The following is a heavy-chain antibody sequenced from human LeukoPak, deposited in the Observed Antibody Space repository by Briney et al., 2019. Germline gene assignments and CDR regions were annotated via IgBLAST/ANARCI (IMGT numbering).Heavy chain of an antibody. CDR2: IRSKANNYAT. CDR3: ARDSPLTYYDFWSGYHPNWFDP. D-gene: IGHD3-3*01. CDR1: GFTFSGST. J-gene: IGHJ5*02. Sequence: PGGSLRLSCAASGFTFSGSTIHWVRQASGKGLEWVGHIRSKANNYATAYAASVKGRFTISRDDSKNTAYLQMNSLKTEDTALYYCARDSPLTYYDFWSGYHPNWFDPWGQGTLVTVSS. V-gene: IGHV3-73*01.